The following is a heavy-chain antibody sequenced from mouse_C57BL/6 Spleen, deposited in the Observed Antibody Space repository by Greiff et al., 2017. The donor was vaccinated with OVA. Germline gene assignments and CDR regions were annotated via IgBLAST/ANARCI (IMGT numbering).Heavy chain of an antibody. J-gene: IGHJ4*01. V-gene: IGHV1-82*01. CDR3: AREAAMDY. CDR2: IYPGDGAT. CDR1: GYAFSSYW. Sequence: VQLQESGPELVKPGASVKLSCKASGYAFSSYWMNWVKQRPGKGLEWIGRIYPGDGATNYNGKFKGKATLTADKSASTAYMQLSSLTSEDSAVYFCAREAAMDYWGQGTTVTVSS.